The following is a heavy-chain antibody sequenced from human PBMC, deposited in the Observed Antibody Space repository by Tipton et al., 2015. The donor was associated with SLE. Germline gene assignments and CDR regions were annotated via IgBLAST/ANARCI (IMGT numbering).Heavy chain of an antibody. V-gene: IGHV4-59*08. CDR1: GGSISSYY. CDR3: ARSSKDKYYLYSSSSGFDY. Sequence: TLSLTCTVSGGSISSYYWSWIRQPPGKGLEWIGYIYYSGSTNYNPSLKSRVTISVDTSKNQFSLKLSSVTAADTAVYYCARSSKDKYYLYSSSSGFDYWGQGTLVTVSS. CDR2: IYYSGST. D-gene: IGHD6-6*01. J-gene: IGHJ4*02.